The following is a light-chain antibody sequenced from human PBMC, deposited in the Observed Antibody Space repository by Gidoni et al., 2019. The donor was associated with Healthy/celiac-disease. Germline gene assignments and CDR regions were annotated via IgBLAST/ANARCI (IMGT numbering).Light chain of an antibody. V-gene: IGKV3-11*01. CDR3: QQRSNWPPGRT. CDR2: DAS. Sequence: EIVLTQSPATLSLSPGERDTLSCRASQSVSSYLAWYQQQPGQAPRLLIYDASNRATGIPARFSGSGSGTDFTLTISSLEPEDFAVYYCQQRSNWPPGRTFGQGTKVEIK. J-gene: IGKJ1*01. CDR1: QSVSSY.